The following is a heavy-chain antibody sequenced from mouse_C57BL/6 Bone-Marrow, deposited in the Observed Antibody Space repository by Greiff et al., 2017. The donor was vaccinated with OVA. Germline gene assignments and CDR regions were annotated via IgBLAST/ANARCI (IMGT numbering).Heavy chain of an antibody. CDR1: GYAFSSSW. V-gene: IGHV1-82*01. CDR2: IYPGDGDT. CDR3: ARSGVYYDGSSPDY. D-gene: IGHD1-1*01. J-gene: IGHJ2*01. Sequence: VQLQQSGPELVKPGASVKISCKASGYAFSSSWMNWVKQRPGKGLEWIGRIYPGDGDTNYNGKFKGKATLTADNSSSTAYMQLSSLTSEDSAVYLCARSGVYYDGSSPDYWGQGTTLTVSS.